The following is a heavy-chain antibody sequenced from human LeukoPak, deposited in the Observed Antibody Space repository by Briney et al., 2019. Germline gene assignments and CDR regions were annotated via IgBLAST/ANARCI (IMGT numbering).Heavy chain of an antibody. CDR1: GFTFSSYA. CDR2: ISYDGSNK. CDR3: ARDGFYSGAARYFYYYYYGMDV. Sequence: GGSLRLSCAASGFTFSSYAMHWVRQAPGKGLEWVAVISYDGSNKYYADSVKGRFTISRDNAKNSLYLQMNSLRAEDTAVYYCARDGFYSGAARYFYYYYYGMDVWGQGTTVTVSS. V-gene: IGHV3-30-3*01. D-gene: IGHD6-6*01. J-gene: IGHJ6*02.